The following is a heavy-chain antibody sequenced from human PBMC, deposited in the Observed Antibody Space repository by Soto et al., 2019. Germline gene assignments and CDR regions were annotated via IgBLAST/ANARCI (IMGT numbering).Heavy chain of an antibody. CDR3: IKASTVTGVGGYR. Sequence: EVQLVESGGGLVQPGGSLRLSCAASGFAFSSYWMQWGRQAPGKGPVWVSRISSDGRNTTYADFVKGRFTISRDNAENTLHLQMTSLTDADTAVYYCIKASTVTGVGGYRWGQGTLVTVSS. V-gene: IGHV3-74*01. CDR2: ISSDGRNT. CDR1: GFAFSSYW. D-gene: IGHD6-19*01. J-gene: IGHJ5*02.